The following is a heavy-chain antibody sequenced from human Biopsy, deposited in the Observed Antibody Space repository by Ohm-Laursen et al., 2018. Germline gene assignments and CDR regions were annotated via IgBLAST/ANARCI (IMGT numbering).Heavy chain of an antibody. CDR1: GYTFTGHH. J-gene: IGHJ5*02. V-gene: IGHV1-2*02. CDR2: INAKTGDT. Sequence: ASVKVSCKASGYTFTGHHVHWVRQAPGQGLEWMGWINAKTGDTNYAQKFQGRVTMTRDTSISTAYVGLSSLRSDDTAVYYCTRGGYYYDSLAYYYWFDPWGQGTLVTVSS. D-gene: IGHD3-22*01. CDR3: TRGGYYYDSLAYYYWFDP.